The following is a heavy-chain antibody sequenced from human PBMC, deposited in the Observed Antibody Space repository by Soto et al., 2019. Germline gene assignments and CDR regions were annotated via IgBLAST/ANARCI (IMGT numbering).Heavy chain of an antibody. Sequence: QVQLQQWGAGLLKPSETLSLTCAVYGGSFSTYYWTWIRQPPGKGLEWIGEISHSGSTNYNPSLKSRVAISVDTSKTQFSLNLTSVTAADTAVYYCADLGTRSSIRFDPWGPGTLVTVSS. CDR2: ISHSGST. V-gene: IGHV4-34*01. CDR1: GGSFSTYY. D-gene: IGHD6-6*01. J-gene: IGHJ5*02. CDR3: ADLGTRSSIRFDP.